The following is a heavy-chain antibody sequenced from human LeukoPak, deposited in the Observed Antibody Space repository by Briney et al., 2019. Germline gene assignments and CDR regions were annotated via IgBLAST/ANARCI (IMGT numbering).Heavy chain of an antibody. D-gene: IGHD3/OR15-3a*01. CDR1: GGSISSGGYY. CDR2: IYYSGST. CDR3: ERSQRFLDHDY. V-gene: IGHV4-31*03. J-gene: IGHJ4*02. Sequence: SETLSLTCTVSGGSISSGGYYWSWIRQHPGKGLEWIGYIYYSGSTYYNPSLKSRVTISVDTSKNQFSLKLSSVTAADTAVYYCERSQRFLDHDYWGQGTLVTVSS.